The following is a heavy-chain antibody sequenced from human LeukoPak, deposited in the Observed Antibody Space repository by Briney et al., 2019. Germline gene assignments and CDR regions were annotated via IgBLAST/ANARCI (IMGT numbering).Heavy chain of an antibody. D-gene: IGHD2-15*01. V-gene: IGHV3-21*04. J-gene: IGHJ4*02. Sequence: GGSLRLSCVGTGFTFSTYAMNWVRQAPGKRLEWVSSISRGSTYIYYADSLRGRVTISRDDAENSLYLQMNSLRAEDTAVYYCASTHLGYCSSVSCQNDYWGQGTLVTVSS. CDR2: ISRGSTYI. CDR1: GFTFSTYA. CDR3: ASTHLGYCSSVSCQNDY.